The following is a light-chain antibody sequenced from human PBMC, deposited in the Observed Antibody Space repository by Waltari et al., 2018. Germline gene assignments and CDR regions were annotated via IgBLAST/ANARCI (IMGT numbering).Light chain of an antibody. CDR2: DAS. Sequence: EIVLTQSPASLSLSPGDRATLSCRASQSVGRTLAWYQQRHGQAPRLLLYDASSRATGIPDWFSGSGSGTDFSLTISRLEPEDFAVYYCQKYGTRPATFGQGTKVEVK. CDR3: QKYGTRPAT. V-gene: IGKV3-20*01. CDR1: QSVGRT. J-gene: IGKJ1*01.